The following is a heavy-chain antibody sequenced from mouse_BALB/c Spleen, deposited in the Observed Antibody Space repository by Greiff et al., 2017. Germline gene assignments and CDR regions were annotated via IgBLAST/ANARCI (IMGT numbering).Heavy chain of an antibody. J-gene: IGHJ2*01. V-gene: IGHV5-4*02. CDR1: GFTFSDYY. CDR3: ARGASTMITTGGYYFDY. D-gene: IGHD2-4*01. Sequence: EVQGVESGGGLVKPGGSLKLSCAASGFTFSDYYMYWVRQTPEKRLEWVATISDGGSYTYYPDSVKGRFTISRDNAKNNLYLQMSSLKSEDTAMYYCARGASTMITTGGYYFDYWGQGTTLTVSS. CDR2: ISDGGSYT.